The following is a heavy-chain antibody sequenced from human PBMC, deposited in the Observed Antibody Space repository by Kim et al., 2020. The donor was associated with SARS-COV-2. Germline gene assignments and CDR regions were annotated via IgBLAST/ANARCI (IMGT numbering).Heavy chain of an antibody. D-gene: IGHD1-26*01. J-gene: IGHJ3*02. Sequence: YHPSLKGRVTISVDTSKNQFSLKLSSVTAADTAVYYCARVTSGSYDAFDIWGQGTMVTVSS. CDR3: ARVTSGSYDAFDI. V-gene: IGHV4-59*01.